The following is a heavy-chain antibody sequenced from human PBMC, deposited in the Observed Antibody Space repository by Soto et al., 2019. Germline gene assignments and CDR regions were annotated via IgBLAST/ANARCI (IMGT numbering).Heavy chain of an antibody. CDR2: IRNSGSTI. J-gene: IGHJ3*02. V-gene: IGHV3-11*04. D-gene: IGHD2-15*01. CDR1: GFTFSDYY. Sequence: PGGSLRLSCAASGFTFSDYYMSWIRQAPGKGLEWVSYIRNSGSTIYYADSVKGRFTISRDNAKNSLYLQMNSLRAEDTAVYYCAGEYCSGGSCWDDAFDIWGQGTMVTVSS. CDR3: AGEYCSGGSCWDDAFDI.